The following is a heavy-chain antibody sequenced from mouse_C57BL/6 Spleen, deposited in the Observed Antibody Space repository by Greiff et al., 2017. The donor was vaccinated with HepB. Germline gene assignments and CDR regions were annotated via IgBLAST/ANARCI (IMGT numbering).Heavy chain of an antibody. J-gene: IGHJ4*01. D-gene: IGHD4-1*01. CDR2: ISSGSSTI. CDR3: ARGLGRGFYYAMDY. V-gene: IGHV5-17*01. Sequence: EVKLVESGGGLVKPGGSLKLSCAASGFTFSDYGMHWVRQAPEKGLEWVAYISSGSSTIYYADTVKGRFTISRDNAKNTLFLQMTSLRSEDTAMYYCARGLGRGFYYAMDYWGQGTSVTVSS. CDR1: GFTFSDYG.